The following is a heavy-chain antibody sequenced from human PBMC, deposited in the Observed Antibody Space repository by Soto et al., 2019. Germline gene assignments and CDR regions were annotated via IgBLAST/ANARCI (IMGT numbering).Heavy chain of an antibody. CDR1: GYTFTSYD. Sequence: ASVKVSCKASGYTFTSYDINWVRQATGQGLEWMGWMNPKSGNTGYAQKFQGRVTMTRNTSISTTYMELNSLRSEDTAVYYCARGVLSGSYYYYYRLDVWGQGTKVTVYS. CDR3: ARGVLSGSYYYYYRLDV. D-gene: IGHD1-26*01. J-gene: IGHJ6*02. V-gene: IGHV1-8*01. CDR2: MNPKSGNT.